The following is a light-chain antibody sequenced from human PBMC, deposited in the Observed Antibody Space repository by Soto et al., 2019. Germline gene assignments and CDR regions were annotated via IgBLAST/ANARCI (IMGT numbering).Light chain of an antibody. V-gene: IGLV2-14*03. CDR1: SSDVGVYNY. CDR2: DVN. Sequence: QSALTQTASVSGSPGQSITISCTGTSSDVGVYNYVSWYQHHPGKAPKLMIFDVNNRPSGASDRFSGSKSGNTASLTISGLQAEDEADYYCNSYTSSKTSVFGSGTKVTVL. J-gene: IGLJ1*01. CDR3: NSYTSSKTSV.